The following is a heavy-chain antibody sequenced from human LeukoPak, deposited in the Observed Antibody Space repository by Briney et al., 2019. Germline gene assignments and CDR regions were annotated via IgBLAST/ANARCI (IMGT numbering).Heavy chain of an antibody. CDR1: GGSISSSSYY. Sequence: SETLSLTCTVSGGSISSSSYYWGWIRQPPGKGLEWIGSIYYSGSTYYNPSLKSRATISVDTSKNQFSLKLSSVTAADTAVYYCARDGRYYYAFDIWGQGTMVTVSS. J-gene: IGHJ3*02. CDR2: IYYSGST. D-gene: IGHD1-26*01. V-gene: IGHV4-39*07. CDR3: ARDGRYYYAFDI.